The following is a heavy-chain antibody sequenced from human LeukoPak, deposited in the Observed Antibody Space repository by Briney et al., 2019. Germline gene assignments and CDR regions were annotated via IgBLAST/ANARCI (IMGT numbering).Heavy chain of an antibody. V-gene: IGHV3-7*01. J-gene: IGHJ4*02. Sequence: GGSLRLSCAASGFTFSSYWMNWVRQAPGKGLEWVATIKEDGSEKYYVDSVNGRFTISRDNAKNSLYLQLNSMRAEDTAVYYCGRRGSYLDYWGQGTLVNVSS. CDR3: GRRGSYLDY. CDR1: GFTFSSYW. D-gene: IGHD3-10*01. CDR2: IKEDGSEK.